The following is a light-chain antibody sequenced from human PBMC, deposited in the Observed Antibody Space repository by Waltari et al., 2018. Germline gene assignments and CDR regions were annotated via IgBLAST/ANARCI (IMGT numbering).Light chain of an antibody. Sequence: DIVMTQSPLSLPVTPGAPASISCRPSQSLLHSNGYNYLDWYLQKPGQSPQLLIYLGSNRASGVPDRFSGSGSGTDFTLKISRVEAEDVGVYYCMQALQTPPYTFGQGTKLEIK. CDR1: QSLLHSNGYNY. CDR2: LGS. J-gene: IGKJ2*01. V-gene: IGKV2-28*01. CDR3: MQALQTPPYT.